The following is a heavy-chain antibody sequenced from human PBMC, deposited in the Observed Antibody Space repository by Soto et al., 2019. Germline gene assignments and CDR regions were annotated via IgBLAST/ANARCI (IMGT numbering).Heavy chain of an antibody. V-gene: IGHV1-2*02. CDR2: INPNSGGT. Sequence: GASVKVSCKASGYTFTGYYMHWVRQAPGQGLEWMGWINPNSGGTNYAQEFQGRVTMTRDTSISTAYMELSRLRSDDTAVYYCARVKFGDGYNFPYFDYWGQGTLVTVS. CDR1: GYTFTGYY. J-gene: IGHJ4*02. D-gene: IGHD5-12*01. CDR3: ARVKFGDGYNFPYFDY.